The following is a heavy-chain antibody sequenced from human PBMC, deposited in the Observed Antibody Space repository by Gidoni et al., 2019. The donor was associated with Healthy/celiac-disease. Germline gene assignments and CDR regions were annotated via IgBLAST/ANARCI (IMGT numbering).Heavy chain of an antibody. CDR2: ISGSGGST. J-gene: IGHJ4*02. CDR3: AKERHLIYCSSTSCYAGIAAAGFDY. D-gene: IGHD2-2*01. CDR1: GFTFSSYA. Sequence: EVQLLESGGGLVQPGGSLRLSCAASGFTFSSYAMSWVRQAPGKGLEWVSAISGSGGSTYYADSVKGRFTISRDNSKNTLYLQMNSLRAEDSAVYYCAKERHLIYCSSTSCYAGIAAAGFDYWGQGTLVTVSS. V-gene: IGHV3-23*01.